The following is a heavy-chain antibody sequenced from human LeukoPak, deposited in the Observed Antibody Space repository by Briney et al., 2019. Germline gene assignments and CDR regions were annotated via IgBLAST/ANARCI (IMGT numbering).Heavy chain of an antibody. Sequence: GGSLRLSCAASGFSFISYGMHWVRQAPGKGLEWVGVISDDGKRKDYADSVKGRFTISRDNPKDTLYLQMNSLRAEDTAVYYCAKRPSDYGDYVSYFDYWGQGTLVTVSS. CDR1: GFSFISYG. V-gene: IGHV3-30*18. CDR2: ISDDGKRK. J-gene: IGHJ4*02. D-gene: IGHD4-17*01. CDR3: AKRPSDYGDYVSYFDY.